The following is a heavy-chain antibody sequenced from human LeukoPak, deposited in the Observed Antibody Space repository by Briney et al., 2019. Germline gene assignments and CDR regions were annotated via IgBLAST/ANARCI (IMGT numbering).Heavy chain of an antibody. CDR1: GGSISSYY. CDR2: IYTSGST. CDR3: ARDVYYYDSSAIEDDAFDI. D-gene: IGHD3-22*01. J-gene: IGHJ3*02. V-gene: IGHV4-4*07. Sequence: PSETLSLTCTVSGGSISSYYWSWIRQPAGKGLEWIGRIYTSGSTNYNPSLKSRVTMSVDTSKNQFSLKLSSVTAADTAVYYCARDVYYYDSSAIEDDAFDIWGQGTMVTASS.